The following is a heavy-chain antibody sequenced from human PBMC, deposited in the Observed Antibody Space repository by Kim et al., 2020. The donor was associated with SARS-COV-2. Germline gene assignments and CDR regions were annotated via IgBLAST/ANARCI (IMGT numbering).Heavy chain of an antibody. J-gene: IGHJ4*02. CDR2: ISYDGSNK. V-gene: IGHV3-30*04. Sequence: GGSLRLSCAASGFTFSSYAMHWVRQAPGKGLEWVAVISYDGSNKYYADSVKGRFTISRDNSKNTLYLQMNSLRAEDTAVYYCATPLVVVARPHWGQGTLVTVSS. CDR3: ATPLVVVARPH. D-gene: IGHD2-15*01. CDR1: GFTFSSYA.